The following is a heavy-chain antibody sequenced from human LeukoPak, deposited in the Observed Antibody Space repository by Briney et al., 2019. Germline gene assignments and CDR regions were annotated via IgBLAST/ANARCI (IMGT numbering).Heavy chain of an antibody. CDR2: VYNSDYT. J-gene: IGHJ5*02. D-gene: IGHD6-19*01. CDR1: GGSISGYY. CDR3: ARGGIAVAWGWFDP. V-gene: IGHV4-59*01. Sequence: SETLSLTCSVSGGSISGYYWSWIRQPPGKGLEWIGYVYNSDYTKYNPSLKGRVTISVDTSKNQFSLKLSSVTAADTAVYYCARGGIAVAWGWFDPWGQGTLVTVSS.